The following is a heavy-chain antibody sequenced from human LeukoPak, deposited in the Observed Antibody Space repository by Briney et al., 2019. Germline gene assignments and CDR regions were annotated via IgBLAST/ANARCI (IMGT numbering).Heavy chain of an antibody. V-gene: IGHV4-34*01. CDR1: GGSFSGYY. D-gene: IGHD2-15*01. Sequence: SETLSLTCAVYGGSFSGYYWSWIRQPPGKGLEWNGEINHSGSTNYNPYLKSRVTISIDTSKHQFSLKLSSVTAADTAVYYCARSTPSYGSGGSCYSPIFDLWGRGTRVSVSS. J-gene: IGHJ2*01. CDR3: ARSTPSYGSGGSCYSPIFDL. CDR2: INHSGST.